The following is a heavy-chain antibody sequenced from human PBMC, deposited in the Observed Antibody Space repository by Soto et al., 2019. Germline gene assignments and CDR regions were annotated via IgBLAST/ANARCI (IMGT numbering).Heavy chain of an antibody. V-gene: IGHV3-23*01. CDR1: GFTFSSYA. CDR3: AKPPGDFWSGYYTDYYGMDV. J-gene: IGHJ6*02. CDR2: ISGSGGST. D-gene: IGHD3-3*01. Sequence: HPGGSLRLSCAVSGFTFSSYAMSWVRQAPGKGLEWVSAISGSGGSTYYADSVKGRFTISRDNSKNTLYLQMNSLRAEDTAVYYCAKPPGDFWSGYYTDYYGMDVWGQGTTVTVSS.